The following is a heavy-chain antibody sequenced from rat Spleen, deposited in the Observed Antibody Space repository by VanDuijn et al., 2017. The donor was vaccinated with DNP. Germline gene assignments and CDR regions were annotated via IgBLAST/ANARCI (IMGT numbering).Heavy chain of an antibody. J-gene: IGHJ2*01. CDR2: INTAGTT. CDR3: ARYTTGVDY. Sequence: EVQLQESGPGLVKPSQSLSLTCSVTGYSITSSYRWSWIRKFPENKLEWMGSINTAGTTTYSPSLKSRISITRDTSKNQFFLQLNSVTTEDTATYYCARYTTGVDYWGQGVMVTVSS. D-gene: IGHD1-11*01. CDR1: GYSITSSYR. V-gene: IGHV3-3*01.